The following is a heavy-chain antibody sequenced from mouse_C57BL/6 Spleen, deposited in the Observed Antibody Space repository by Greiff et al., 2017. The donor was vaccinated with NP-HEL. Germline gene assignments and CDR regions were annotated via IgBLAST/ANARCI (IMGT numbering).Heavy chain of an antibody. J-gene: IGHJ3*01. CDR2: IYPGDGDT. CDR1: GYAFSSYW. CDR3: ARERGDGYYFAY. Sequence: VQLQQSGAELVKPGASVKISCKASGYAFSSYWMNWVKQRPGKGLEWIGQIYPGDGDTNYNGKFQGKATLTADKSSSTAYMQLSSLTSEDSAVYFCARERGDGYYFAYWGQGTLVTVSA. V-gene: IGHV1-80*01. D-gene: IGHD2-3*01.